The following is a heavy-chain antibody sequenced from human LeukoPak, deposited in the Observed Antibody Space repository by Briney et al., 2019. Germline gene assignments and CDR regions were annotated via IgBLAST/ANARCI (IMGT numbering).Heavy chain of an antibody. CDR1: GFSLSSYG. Sequence: GGSLRLSCAASGFSLSSYGMHWVRQAPGQGLEWVSAISGSGGSTYNADSVKGRFTISRDNSKNTLYLQMNSLRAEDTAVYYCKVAVGAFDIWGQGTMVTVSS. J-gene: IGHJ3*02. D-gene: IGHD2-15*01. V-gene: IGHV3-23*01. CDR2: ISGSGGST. CDR3: KVAVGAFDI.